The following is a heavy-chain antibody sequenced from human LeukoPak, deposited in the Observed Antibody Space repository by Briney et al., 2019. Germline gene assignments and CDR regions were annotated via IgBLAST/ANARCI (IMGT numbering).Heavy chain of an antibody. CDR3: TKCIAAAGRWYFDL. V-gene: IGHV3-49*04. CDR2: IRSKAYGGTT. Sequence: HPGGSLRLPCTASGFTFGDYAMSWVRQAPGKGLEWVGFIRSKAYGGTTEYAASVKGRFTISRDDSKSIAYLQMNSLKTEDTAVYYCTKCIAAAGRWYFDLWGRGTLVTVSS. D-gene: IGHD6-13*01. J-gene: IGHJ2*01. CDR1: GFTFGDYA.